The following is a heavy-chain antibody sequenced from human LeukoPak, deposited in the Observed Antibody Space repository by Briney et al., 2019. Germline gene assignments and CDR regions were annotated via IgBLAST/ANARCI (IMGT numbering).Heavy chain of an antibody. V-gene: IGHV1-18*04. Sequence: ASVKVSCKASGYTFTGYYMHWVRQAPGQGIEWMGWISAYNGNTNYAQKLQGRVTMTTDTSTSTAYMELRSLRSDDTAVYYCARDIKRSRARWENLGFDPWGQGTLVTVSS. CDR2: ISAYNGNT. D-gene: IGHD1-14*01. J-gene: IGHJ5*02. CDR3: ARDIKRSRARWENLGFDP. CDR1: GYTFTGYY.